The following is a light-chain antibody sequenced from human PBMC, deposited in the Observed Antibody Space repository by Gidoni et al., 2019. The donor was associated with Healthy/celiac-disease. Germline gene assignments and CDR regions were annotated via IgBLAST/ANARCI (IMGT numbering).Light chain of an antibody. CDR3: QQSYSTPLT. Sequence: DIQMTQSPSSLSASVGDRVTITCRASQSISSYLNWYQQKPGKAPKLLIYAASSLQSGVPSRFSGSGSGTDFTLTISSLQPEDFATYYCQQSYSTPLTFXPXTKVXIK. CDR2: AAS. J-gene: IGKJ3*01. CDR1: QSISSY. V-gene: IGKV1-39*01.